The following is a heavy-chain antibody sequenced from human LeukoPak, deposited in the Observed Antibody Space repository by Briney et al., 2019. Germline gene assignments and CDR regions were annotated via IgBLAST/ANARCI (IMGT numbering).Heavy chain of an antibody. D-gene: IGHD6-19*01. CDR3: ARGKYSSGWFDY. V-gene: IGHV3-21*01. J-gene: IGHJ4*02. CDR2: ITTSSTYI. Sequence: GGSLRLSCAASGFTFSSYSMSWVRQAPGKGLEWVSSITTSSTYISYADSVKGRFTISRDNAKNSLYLQMNSLRAEDRAVYYCARGKYSSGWFDYWGQGTLVTVSS. CDR1: GFTFSSYS.